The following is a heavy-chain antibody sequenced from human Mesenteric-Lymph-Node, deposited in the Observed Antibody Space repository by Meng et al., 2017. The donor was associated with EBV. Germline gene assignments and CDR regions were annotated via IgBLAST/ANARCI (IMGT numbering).Heavy chain of an antibody. V-gene: IGHV4-34*01. Sequence: QVELQESGPGLVKPSETLSLTCAVYGGSFSGYYWSWIRQPPGKGLEWIGEINHSGSTNYNPSLKSRVTISVDTSKNQFSLKLSSVTAADTAVYYCARDLTDYYGSGQPSVNFDYWGQGTLVTVS. D-gene: IGHD3-10*01. CDR1: GGSFSGYY. J-gene: IGHJ4*02. CDR2: INHSGST. CDR3: ARDLTDYYGSGQPSVNFDY.